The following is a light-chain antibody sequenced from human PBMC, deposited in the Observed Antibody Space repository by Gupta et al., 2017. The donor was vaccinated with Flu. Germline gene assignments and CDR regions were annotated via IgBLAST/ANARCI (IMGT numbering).Light chain of an antibody. Sequence: DIQMTQSTSCVSASVGARVRVTCGASQTIYSYVAWYQHKPGKAPKLLIHPATTLQTGVPSRFSGSGYGTDFTLTITSLQPEDFATYYCQQAYSFPLTFGGGTKVEI. CDR1: QTIYSY. V-gene: IGKV1-12*01. CDR2: PAT. CDR3: QQAYSFPLT. J-gene: IGKJ4*01.